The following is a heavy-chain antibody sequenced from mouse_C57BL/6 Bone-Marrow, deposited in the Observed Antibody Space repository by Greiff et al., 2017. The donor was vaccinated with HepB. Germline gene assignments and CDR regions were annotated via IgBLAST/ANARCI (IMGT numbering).Heavy chain of an antibody. V-gene: IGHV5-12*01. Sequence: EVKLVESGGGLVQPGGSLKLSCAASGFTFSDYYMYWVRQTPEKRLEWVAYISNGGGSTYYPDTVKGRFTISRDNAKNTLYLQMSRLKSEDTAMYYCARHDYYGSSPYWYFDVGAQGPRSPSPQ. D-gene: IGHD1-1*01. CDR1: GFTFSDYY. J-gene: IGHJ1*03. CDR2: ISNGGGST. CDR3: ARHDYYGSSPYWYFDV.